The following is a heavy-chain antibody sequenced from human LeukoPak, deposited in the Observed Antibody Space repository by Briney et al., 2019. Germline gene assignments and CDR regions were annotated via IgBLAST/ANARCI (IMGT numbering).Heavy chain of an antibody. CDR2: ISNDGSNK. V-gene: IGHV3-30*18. J-gene: IGHJ4*02. CDR1: GFTFSNYG. D-gene: IGHD1-26*01. Sequence: PGGSLRLSCAASGFTFSNYGIHWVRQAPGKGLEWVAVISNDGSNKYYADSVKGRFTISRDNSENTPYLQMNSLRAEDTAVYYCAKETGRWELEWGQGTLVTVSS. CDR3: AKETGRWELE.